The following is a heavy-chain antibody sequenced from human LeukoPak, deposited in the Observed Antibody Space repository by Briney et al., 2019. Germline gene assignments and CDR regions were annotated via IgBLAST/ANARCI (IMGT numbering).Heavy chain of an antibody. V-gene: IGHV1-2*02. Sequence: GASVKVSCKASGYTFTGYYMHWVRQAPGQGLEWMGWINPNSGGTNYAQKFQGRVTMTRDTSISTAYMELSRLRSDDTAVYYCARDRYSYGTAPAYYMDVWGKGTTVTISS. CDR2: INPNSGGT. D-gene: IGHD5-18*01. CDR1: GYTFTGYY. CDR3: ARDRYSYGTAPAYYMDV. J-gene: IGHJ6*03.